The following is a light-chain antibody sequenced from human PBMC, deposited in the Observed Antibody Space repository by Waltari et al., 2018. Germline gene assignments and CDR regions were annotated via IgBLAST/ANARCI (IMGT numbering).Light chain of an antibody. Sequence: SSELTQDPAVSVALGKPVRITCKETSLGTNFPTWYQQKPGQAPVLVIYGKNNRPSGIPDRFSGSRSGNRASLTITGAQAEDEADYYCNSRDSSGNHVVFGGGTKLTVL. CDR1: SLGTNF. CDR3: NSRDSSGNHVV. CDR2: GKN. V-gene: IGLV3-19*01. J-gene: IGLJ2*01.